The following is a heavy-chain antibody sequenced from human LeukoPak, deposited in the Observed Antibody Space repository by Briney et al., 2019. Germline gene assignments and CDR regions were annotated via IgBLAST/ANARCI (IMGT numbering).Heavy chain of an antibody. CDR2: ISNNGVTT. V-gene: IGHV3-23*01. D-gene: IGHD2-8*01. J-gene: IGHJ4*02. Sequence: GGSLRLSCAASGFTFSSYAMSWVRQAPGKGLEWVSGISNNGVTTYYADSVKGRFTISRDNSKNTLYLQMNSLRADDTAVYYCAKEGLEYCTNGVCFSDYWGQGTLVTVSS. CDR3: AKEGLEYCTNGVCFSDY. CDR1: GFTFSSYA.